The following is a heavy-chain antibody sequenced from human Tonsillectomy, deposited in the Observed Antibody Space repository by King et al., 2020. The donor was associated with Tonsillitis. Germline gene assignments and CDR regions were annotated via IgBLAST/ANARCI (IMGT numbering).Heavy chain of an antibody. CDR2: ISYDGSNK. D-gene: IGHD2-21*02. Sequence: VQLVESGGGVVQPGRSLRLSCAASGFTFSNYAMHXVRQAPGKGLEWVAVISYDGSNKYYADSVKGRYTISRDNSKNILYLQMNSLMTEDTAVYYCAKSDSSXLSSXYCGXXTLVTVSX. CDR1: GFTFSNYA. V-gene: IGHV3-30*04. J-gene: IGHJ4*02. CDR3: AKSDSSXLSSXY.